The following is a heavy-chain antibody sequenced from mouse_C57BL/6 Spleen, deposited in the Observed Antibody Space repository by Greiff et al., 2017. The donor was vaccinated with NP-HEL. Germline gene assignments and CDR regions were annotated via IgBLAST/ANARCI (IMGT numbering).Heavy chain of an antibody. V-gene: IGHV7-3*01. Sequence: EVQGVESGGGLVQPGGSLSLSCAASGFTFTDYYMSWVRQPPGKALEWLGFIRNKANGYTTEYSASVKGRFTISRDNSQSILYLQMNALRAEDSATYYCARFPYYSLYWYFDVWGTGTTVTVSS. CDR2: IRNKANGYTT. CDR3: ARFPYYSLYWYFDV. J-gene: IGHJ1*03. CDR1: GFTFTDYY. D-gene: IGHD2-12*01.